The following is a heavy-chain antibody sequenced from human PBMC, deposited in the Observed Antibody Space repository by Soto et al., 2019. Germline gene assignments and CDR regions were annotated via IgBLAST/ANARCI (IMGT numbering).Heavy chain of an antibody. Sequence: PSETLSLTCTVSGGSISSGGYYWSWILQHPGKGLEWIGYIYYSGSTYYNPSLKSRVTISVDTSKNQFSLKLSSVTAADTAVYYCARDSSLDYYGMDVWGQGTTVTVSS. CDR1: GGSISSGGYY. V-gene: IGHV4-31*03. CDR3: ARDSSLDYYGMDV. CDR2: IYYSGST. D-gene: IGHD2-15*01. J-gene: IGHJ6*02.